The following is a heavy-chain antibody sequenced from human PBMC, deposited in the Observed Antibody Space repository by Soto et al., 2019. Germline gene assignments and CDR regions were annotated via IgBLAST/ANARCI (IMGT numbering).Heavy chain of an antibody. V-gene: IGHV1-18*01. CDR2: ISAYNGNT. J-gene: IGHJ4*02. Sequence: QVQLVQSGAEVKKPGASVKVSCKASGYTFTSYGIGWVRQAPGQGLEWMGWISAYNGNTNYAQKHQGRVTMTTDTSTSTAYMEVSRLRSDVTAVYYWARVMGAPYLDYWGQGTLVTVSS. CDR1: GYTFTSYG. CDR3: ARVMGAPYLDY. D-gene: IGHD1-26*01.